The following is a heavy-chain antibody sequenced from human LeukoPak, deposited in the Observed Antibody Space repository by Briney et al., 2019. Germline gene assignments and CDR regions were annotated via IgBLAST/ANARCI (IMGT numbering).Heavy chain of an antibody. J-gene: IGHJ4*02. CDR1: GFTFSSYA. D-gene: IGHD7-27*01. V-gene: IGHV3-30*04. CDR3: GRGHWGLDY. Sequence: GGSLRLSCAASGFTFSSYAMYWVRQAPGKGLEWVAVISYDGSDKFYADSVKGRFTISRDSSKNTLYLQMNSLRPEDTAVYYCGRGHWGLDYWGQGALVTVSS. CDR2: ISYDGSDK.